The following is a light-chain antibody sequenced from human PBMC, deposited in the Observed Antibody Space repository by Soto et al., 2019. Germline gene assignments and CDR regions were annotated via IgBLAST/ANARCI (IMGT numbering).Light chain of an antibody. V-gene: IGLV1-40*01. CDR1: NSNIGAGYD. Sequence: QSVLTQPPSVSGAPGQRVTISCTGSNSNIGAGYDVHWYQQLPGTAPKLLIYGNSNRPSGVSDRFSGSKSVTSASLAITGLQAEDEADYYCQSYDSSLSGSGFGTGTKVTVL. J-gene: IGLJ1*01. CDR2: GNS. CDR3: QSYDSSLSGSG.